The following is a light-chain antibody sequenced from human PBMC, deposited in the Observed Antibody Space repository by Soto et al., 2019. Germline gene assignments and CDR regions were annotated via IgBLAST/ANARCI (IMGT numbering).Light chain of an antibody. V-gene: IGLV2-14*01. CDR2: DVT. CDR1: SSDVGGYNY. CDR3: SSYTSGGYV. Sequence: QSVLTQPASVSGSPGQSITISCTGTSSDVGGYNYVSWYRQHPGKAPKLMIYDVTNRPSGVSNRFSGSKSGNTASLTISGLQDEDEADYYCSSYTSGGYVFGTGTKLTVL. J-gene: IGLJ1*01.